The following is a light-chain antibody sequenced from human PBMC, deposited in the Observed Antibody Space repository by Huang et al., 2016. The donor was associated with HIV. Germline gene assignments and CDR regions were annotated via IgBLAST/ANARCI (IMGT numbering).Light chain of an antibody. CDR2: AAS. V-gene: IGKV3-11*01. CDR1: QTIGTS. J-gene: IGKJ4*01. Sequence: EIVLTQSPATLSLSPGERVTLSCRASQTIGTSVAWYQQKPGQAPRLLIYAASNRASGIPARFSGRGSGTDFTLTISSLEPEDFAVYYCQQRGDWPLTFGGGTKVEIK. CDR3: QQRGDWPLT.